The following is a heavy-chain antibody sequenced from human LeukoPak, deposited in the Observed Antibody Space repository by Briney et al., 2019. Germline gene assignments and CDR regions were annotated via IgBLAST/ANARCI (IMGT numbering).Heavy chain of an antibody. D-gene: IGHD6-19*01. Sequence: PGGSLRLSCAASGIIFSSYAMSWVRQAPGKELEWVSGISGSGGSTYYADSVKGRFTISRDNSKNTVYLLMNSLRADDTAVYYCARALSSGWYYFDYWGRGTLVTVSS. CDR1: GIIFSSYA. CDR2: ISGSGGST. V-gene: IGHV3-23*01. J-gene: IGHJ4*02. CDR3: ARALSSGWYYFDY.